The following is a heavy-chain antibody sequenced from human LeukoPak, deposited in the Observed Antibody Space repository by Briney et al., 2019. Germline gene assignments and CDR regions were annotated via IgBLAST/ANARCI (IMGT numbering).Heavy chain of an antibody. Sequence: GGSLRLSCAASGFTFSTYSMTWVRQAPGKWLEWVSSISSSTTYIYYADSVKGRFTISRENAKNSLYLQMNSLRVEDTAVYYCAGDFYYGPERGQGTLVTVSS. CDR1: GFTFSTYS. V-gene: IGHV3-21*01. D-gene: IGHD3-10*01. J-gene: IGHJ4*02. CDR3: AGDFYYGPE. CDR2: ISSSTTYI.